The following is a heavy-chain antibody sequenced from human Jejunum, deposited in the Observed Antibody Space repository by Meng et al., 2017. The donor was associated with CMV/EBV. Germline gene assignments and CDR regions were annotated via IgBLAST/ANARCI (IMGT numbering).Heavy chain of an antibody. CDR2: INPNSGVT. CDR1: GYS. Sequence: GYSIHWVRQAPGQGLEWMGYINPNSGVTNYAQNFQGRVTTTRDTSINTAYLELSSPRSDDTAVYYCARGHRRRGVPAAEVYYFDYWGQGTLVTVSS. D-gene: IGHD2-2*01. CDR3: ARGHRRRGVPAAEVYYFDY. J-gene: IGHJ4*02. V-gene: IGHV1-2*02.